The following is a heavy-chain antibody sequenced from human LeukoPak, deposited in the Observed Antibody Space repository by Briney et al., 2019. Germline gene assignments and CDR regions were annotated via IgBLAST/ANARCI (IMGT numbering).Heavy chain of an antibody. CDR1: GFTFSSYS. D-gene: IGHD5-12*01. CDR3: AGDWDIYSGYDYVGFDY. CDR2: ISSSSSTI. Sequence: GGSLRLSCAASGFTFSSYSMNWVRQAPGKGLEWVSYISSSSSTIYYADSVKGRFTISRDNAKNSLYLQMNSLRAEDTAVYYCAGDWDIYSGYDYVGFDYWGQGTLVTVSS. V-gene: IGHV3-48*01. J-gene: IGHJ4*02.